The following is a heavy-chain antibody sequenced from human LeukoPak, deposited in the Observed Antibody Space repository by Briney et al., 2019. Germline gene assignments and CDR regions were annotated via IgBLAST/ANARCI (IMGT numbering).Heavy chain of an antibody. V-gene: IGHV4-4*07. CDR3: ARDGLYNSGCSFFDY. D-gene: IGHD5-18*01. Sequence: PSETLSFTCTVSGYYITTYHWSWLRQSAGKGLEGFGRIYKTGSTNYSPSLKSRVTMSIATSENQFSLRVTSVTAADTAIYYCARDGLYNSGCSFFDYWGQGILVTVSS. CDR1: GYYITTYH. CDR2: IYKTGST. J-gene: IGHJ4*02.